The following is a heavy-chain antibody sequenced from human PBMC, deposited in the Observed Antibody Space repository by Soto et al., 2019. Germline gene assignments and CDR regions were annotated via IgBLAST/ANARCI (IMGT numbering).Heavy chain of an antibody. J-gene: IGHJ6*02. CDR2: ISYDGSNK. CDR3: AKGPGSSWYSRDYYYYGMDV. Sequence: PGGSLRLSCAASGFTFSSYGMHWVRQAPGKGLEWVAVISYDGSNKYYADSVKGRFTISRDNSKNTLYLQMNSLRAEDTAVYYCAKGPGSSWYSRDYYYYGMDVWGQGTTVTVSS. V-gene: IGHV3-30*18. D-gene: IGHD6-13*01. CDR1: GFTFSSYG.